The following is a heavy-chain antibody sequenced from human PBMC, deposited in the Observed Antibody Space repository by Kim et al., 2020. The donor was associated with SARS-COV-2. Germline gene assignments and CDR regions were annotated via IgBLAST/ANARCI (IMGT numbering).Heavy chain of an antibody. CDR2: IDPSDSYT. Sequence: GESLKISCKASGFSFSNNWISWVRQMPGKGLEWMGRIDPSDSYTNYSPSFQGHVTISADKSISTAYLQWSSLKASDTAMYFCAGRGVLGAFDMWGQGTMLTVSS. CDR1: GFSFSNNW. CDR3: AGRGVLGAFDM. J-gene: IGHJ3*02. D-gene: IGHD3-10*01. V-gene: IGHV5-10-1*01.